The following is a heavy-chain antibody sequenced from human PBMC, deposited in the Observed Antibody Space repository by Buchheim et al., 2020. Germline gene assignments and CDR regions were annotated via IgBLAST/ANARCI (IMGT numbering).Heavy chain of an antibody. D-gene: IGHD1-26*01. Sequence: EVQLVQSGGGLVQPGGSLRLSCAASGFTFSDYWMSWVRQAPGKGLEWVANINQDGREKKYVGSVKGRFTISRDNAENSLYLQMNSLRAEDTAVYYCVRHQMGVGATWGYWGQGAL. CDR1: GFTFSDYW. J-gene: IGHJ4*02. CDR3: VRHQMGVGATWGY. V-gene: IGHV3-7*01. CDR2: INQDGREK.